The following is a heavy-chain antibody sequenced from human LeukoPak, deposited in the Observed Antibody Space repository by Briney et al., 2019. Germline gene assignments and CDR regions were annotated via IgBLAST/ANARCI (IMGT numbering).Heavy chain of an antibody. CDR1: GGSISSGGYS. CDR3: ATMTTVTQFDY. Sequence: SETLSLTCAVSGGSISSGGYSWSWIRQPPGKGQEWIGYIYHSGSTYYNPSLKSRVTISVDRSKNQFSLKLSSVTAADTAVYYCATMTTVTQFDYWGQGTLVTVSS. D-gene: IGHD4-17*01. CDR2: IYHSGST. V-gene: IGHV4-30-2*01. J-gene: IGHJ4*02.